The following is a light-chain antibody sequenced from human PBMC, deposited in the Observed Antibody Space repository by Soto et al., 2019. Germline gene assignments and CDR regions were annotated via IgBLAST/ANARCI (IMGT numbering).Light chain of an antibody. CDR3: ASYTTHTARFV. Sequence: QSALRQPPSVSGSPGLSVTIPCTGTSSDVGSYNRVSWYHQAPGTAPRLMIYEVSNRPSGVPDRFSWSKSGNTASLTISGLQAEDEADYYCASYTTHTARFVFGTGTKVTVL. CDR2: EVS. J-gene: IGLJ1*01. V-gene: IGLV2-18*02. CDR1: SSDVGSYNR.